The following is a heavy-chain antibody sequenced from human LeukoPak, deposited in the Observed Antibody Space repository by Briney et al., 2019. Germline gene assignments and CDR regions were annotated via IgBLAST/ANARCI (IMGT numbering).Heavy chain of an antibody. J-gene: IGHJ1*01. CDR2: ISWNSGSI. CDR1: GFTFDDYA. Sequence: PGRSLRLSCAASGFTFDDYAMHWVRQAPGKGLEWVSGISWNSGSIGYADSVKGRFTISRDNAKNSLYLQMNSLRAEDTAVYYCARDRSGYYYDSSGYHGHFQHWGQGTLVTVSS. D-gene: IGHD3-22*01. V-gene: IGHV3-9*01. CDR3: ARDRSGYYYDSSGYHGHFQH.